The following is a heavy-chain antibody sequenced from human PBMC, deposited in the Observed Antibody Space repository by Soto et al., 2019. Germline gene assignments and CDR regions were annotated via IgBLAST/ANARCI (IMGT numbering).Heavy chain of an antibody. J-gene: IGHJ4*02. CDR1: GFTFSNAW. D-gene: IGHD3-10*01. CDR3: TGEDVLLWFGEYV. Sequence: EVQLVESGGGLVKPGGSLGLSCAASGFTFSNAWMSWVRQAPGKGLEWVGRIKSKTDGGTTDYAAPVKGRFTISRDDSKNTLYLQMNSLKTEDTAVYYCTGEDVLLWFGEYVWGQGTLVTVSS. V-gene: IGHV3-15*01. CDR2: IKSKTDGGTT.